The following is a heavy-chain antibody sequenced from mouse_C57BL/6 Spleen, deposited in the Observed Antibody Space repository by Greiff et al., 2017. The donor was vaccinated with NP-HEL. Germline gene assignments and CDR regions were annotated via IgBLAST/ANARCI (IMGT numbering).Heavy chain of an antibody. CDR1: GFTFSDYG. V-gene: IGHV5-17*01. D-gene: IGHD2-2*01. J-gene: IGHJ1*03. CDR3: AKPNWYFDV. Sequence: PVESGGGLVKPGGSLKLSCAASGFTFSDYGMHWVRQAPETGLEWVAYICSGSSTIYYADTVKGRFTISTDNATNTLYLQMTSLRSEDTAMYYCAKPNWYFDVWGTGTTVTVSS. CDR2: ICSGSSTI.